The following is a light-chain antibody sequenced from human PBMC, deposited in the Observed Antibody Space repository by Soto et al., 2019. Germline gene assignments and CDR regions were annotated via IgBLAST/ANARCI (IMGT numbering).Light chain of an antibody. V-gene: IGKV1-27*01. CDR3: QKYNSPGT. Sequence: DIQMTQSPSSLFASVGDRVTITCRASQGISNYLAWYQQKPGKVPKILIYAASTLQSGVPSRFSGSGSGTDFTLTISSLQPEDVATYYCQKYNSPGTFGQGTRLEIK. J-gene: IGKJ5*01. CDR2: AAS. CDR1: QGISNY.